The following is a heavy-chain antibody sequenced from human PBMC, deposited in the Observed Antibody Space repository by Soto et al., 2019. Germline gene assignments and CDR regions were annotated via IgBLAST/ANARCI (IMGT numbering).Heavy chain of an antibody. J-gene: IGHJ4*02. Sequence: ASVKVSCKASGYTFTSYYMHWVRQAPGQGLEWMGIINPSGGSTSYAQKFQGRVTMSRDTSTSTAYVELSSLRSEDTAVYYCARVPRSVYGDYEDYWGQGTLVTVSS. V-gene: IGHV1-46*01. D-gene: IGHD4-17*01. CDR1: GYTFTSYY. CDR3: ARVPRSVYGDYEDY. CDR2: INPSGGST.